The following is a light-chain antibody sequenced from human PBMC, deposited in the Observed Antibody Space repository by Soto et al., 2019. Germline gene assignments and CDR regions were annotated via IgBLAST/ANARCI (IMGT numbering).Light chain of an antibody. CDR2: AAS. V-gene: IGKV1-9*01. CDR1: QDIAIY. CDR3: QQLRMYPST. Sequence: DIQMTQSPSSLSSSVGDRVTITGGASQDIAIYLAWYQQKPGEAPKLLIYAASTLYGGVPSRFSGSGSGTDFALTITSLQAEDFATYYCQQLRMYPSTFGGGTKVDI. J-gene: IGKJ4*01.